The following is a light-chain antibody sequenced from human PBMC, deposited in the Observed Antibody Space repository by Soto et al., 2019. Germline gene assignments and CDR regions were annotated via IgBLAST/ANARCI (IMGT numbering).Light chain of an antibody. CDR1: QSVSSY. CDR2: DAS. Sequence: EIVLRQSPATLSLSPGERATLSCRASQSVSSYLAWYQQKPGQAPRLLIYDASNRATGIPARFSGSGSGTDFTLTISSLEPEDFAVYYCQQYGSSPPWTFGQGTKVDNK. CDR3: QQYGSSPPWT. J-gene: IGKJ1*01. V-gene: IGKV3-11*01.